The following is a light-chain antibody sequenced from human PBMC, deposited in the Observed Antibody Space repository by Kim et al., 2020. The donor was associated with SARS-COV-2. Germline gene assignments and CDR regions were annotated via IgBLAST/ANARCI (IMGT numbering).Light chain of an antibody. J-gene: IGLJ1*01. Sequence: KTVTISCTRSSGSIASNYVQWYQQRPGSAPTTVIYEDNQRPSGVPALFSGSIDSSSNSASLTISGLKTEDEADYYCQSYDSSNHYVFGTGTKVTVL. CDR1: SGSIASNY. CDR3: QSYDSSNHYV. CDR2: EDN. V-gene: IGLV6-57*03.